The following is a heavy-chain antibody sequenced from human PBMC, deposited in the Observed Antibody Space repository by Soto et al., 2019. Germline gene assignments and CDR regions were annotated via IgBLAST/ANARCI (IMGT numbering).Heavy chain of an antibody. CDR2: IYYSGST. CDR1: GGSISSGGYY. Sequence: QVQLQESGPGLVKPSQTLSLTCTVSGGSISSGGYYWSWIRQHPGKGLEWIGYIYYSGSTYYNPXXXXXXXXXXXXXXXXXXXXXXXXXXXXXXXXXXXXXXXXXXXXXXXXXXVWGQGTTVTVSS. J-gene: IGHJ6*02. CDR3: XXXXXXXXXXXXXXXXV. V-gene: IGHV4-31*01.